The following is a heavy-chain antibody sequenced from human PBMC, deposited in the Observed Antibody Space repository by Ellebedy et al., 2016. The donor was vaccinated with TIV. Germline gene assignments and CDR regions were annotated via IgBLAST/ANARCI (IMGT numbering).Heavy chain of an antibody. CDR2: IYYSGST. J-gene: IGHJ4*02. CDR1: GGSISSYY. Sequence: SETLSLTCTFSGGSISSYYWSWIRQPPGKGLEWIGYIYYSGSTNYNPSLKSRVTISVDTSKNQFSLKLSSVTAADTAVYYCARDTRSGLVADWGQGTLVTVSS. V-gene: IGHV4-59*01. D-gene: IGHD2-15*01. CDR3: ARDTRSGLVAD.